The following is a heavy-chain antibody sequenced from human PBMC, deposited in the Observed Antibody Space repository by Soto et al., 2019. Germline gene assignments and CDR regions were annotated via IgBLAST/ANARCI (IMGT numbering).Heavy chain of an antibody. CDR2: IYYSGST. V-gene: IGHV4-39*07. Sequence: PSETLSLTCSVSGGSISSSSYFWGWIRQPPGKGLEWFGSIYYSGSTYYNPSLKSRVTISVDTSKNQFSLKLSSVTAADTAVYYCARAPNDSSGYYYLGYYYGMDVWGQGTTVTVSS. J-gene: IGHJ6*02. D-gene: IGHD3-22*01. CDR1: GGSISSSSYF. CDR3: ARAPNDSSGYYYLGYYYGMDV.